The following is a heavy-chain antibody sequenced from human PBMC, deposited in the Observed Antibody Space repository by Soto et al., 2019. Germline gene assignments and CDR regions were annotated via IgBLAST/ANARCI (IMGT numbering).Heavy chain of an antibody. CDR2: ISYDGSNK. J-gene: IGHJ4*02. V-gene: IGHV3-30-3*01. CDR1: GFTFSSYG. CDR3: ARVRGVGASPSGLFEY. Sequence: GGSLRLSCAASGFTFSSYGMHWVRQAPCKGLEWLAVISYDGSNKYYADSVKGRFTISRDNSKNTLYLKMNSLRAEDTAVYYCARVRGVGASPSGLFEYWGQGTLVTVSS. D-gene: IGHD1-26*01.